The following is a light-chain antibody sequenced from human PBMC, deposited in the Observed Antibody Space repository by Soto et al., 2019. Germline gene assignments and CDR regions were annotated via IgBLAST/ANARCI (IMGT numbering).Light chain of an antibody. J-gene: IGLJ2*01. Sequence: QSALTQPASVSGSPGQSITISCTGTSSDVGGYNYVSWYQQHPGKAPKVIIFDVNNRHSGVSNRFSGSKSGNTASLTISGLQTEDEADYYCSSYTNSRSVIFGGGTKLTVL. CDR2: DVN. CDR3: SSYTNSRSVI. V-gene: IGLV2-14*03. CDR1: SSDVGGYNY.